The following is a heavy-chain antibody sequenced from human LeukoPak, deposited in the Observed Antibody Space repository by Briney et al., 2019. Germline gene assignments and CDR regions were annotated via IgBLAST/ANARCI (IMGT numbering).Heavy chain of an antibody. Sequence: PGGSLRLSCAASGFRFSRFWMSWVRQAPGKGLEWVANIKQDGGEKDYVDSVKGRFTISRDNAKNSVYLQMNSLRAEDTAVYYCANYYDSSGYYAFDMWGQGTMVTVSS. CDR2: IKQDGGEK. V-gene: IGHV3-7*01. CDR3: ANYYDSSGYYAFDM. J-gene: IGHJ3*02. D-gene: IGHD3-22*01. CDR1: GFRFSRFW.